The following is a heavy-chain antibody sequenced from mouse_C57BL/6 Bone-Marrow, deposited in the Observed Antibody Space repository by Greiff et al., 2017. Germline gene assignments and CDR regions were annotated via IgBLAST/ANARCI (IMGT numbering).Heavy chain of an antibody. D-gene: IGHD2-12*01. V-gene: IGHV1-12*01. J-gene: IGHJ1*03. CDR2: IYPGNGDT. Sequence: QVQLQQSGAELARPGASVKMSCKASGYTFTSYKMHWVKQRPGQGLEWIGAIYPGNGDTSYNQKFKGKATLTVDKSSSTAYMQLSSLTSEDSAVYICARLREVGYFDVWGTGTTVTVSS. CDR1: GYTFTSYK. CDR3: ARLREVGYFDV.